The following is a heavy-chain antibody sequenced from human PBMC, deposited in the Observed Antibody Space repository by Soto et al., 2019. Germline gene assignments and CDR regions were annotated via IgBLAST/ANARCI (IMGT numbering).Heavy chain of an antibody. CDR3: AKGPIHTAMVSYFDY. CDR2: ISYDGSNK. CDR1: GFTFSSYG. J-gene: IGHJ4*02. D-gene: IGHD5-18*01. Sequence: GGSLRLSCAASGFTFSSYGMHWVRQAPGKGLEWVAVISYDGSNKYYADSVKGRFTISRDNSKNTLYLQMNSLRAEDKAVYYCAKGPIHTAMVSYFDYWGQGT. V-gene: IGHV3-30*18.